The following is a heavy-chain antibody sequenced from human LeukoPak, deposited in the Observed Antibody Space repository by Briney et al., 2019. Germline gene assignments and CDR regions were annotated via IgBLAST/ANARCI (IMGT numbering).Heavy chain of an antibody. Sequence: ASVKVSCKASGYTFTTYYINWVRQATGHRLEWIGWMNPNSGNTGYTQKFQGRVTMTRNTSISTAYMELSSLRSEDTAVYYCARGRGSGHKENWFDPWGQGTLVTVSS. J-gene: IGHJ5*02. CDR1: GYTFTTYY. D-gene: IGHD6-19*01. CDR3: ARGRGSGHKENWFDP. CDR2: MNPNSGNT. V-gene: IGHV1-8*01.